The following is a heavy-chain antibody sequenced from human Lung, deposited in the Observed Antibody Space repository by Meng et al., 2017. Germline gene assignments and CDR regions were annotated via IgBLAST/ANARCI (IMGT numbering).Heavy chain of an antibody. V-gene: IGHV4-34*01. D-gene: IGHD4-11*01. Sequence: QVQVQQWGAGLLQPSATLALTCVVSGGSFSDYYWSWIRQPPGKGLEWIGEINHSGSTNYNPSLESRATISVDTSQNNLSLKLSSVTAADSAVYYCARGPTTMAHDFDYWGQGTLVTVSS. CDR1: GGSFSDYY. J-gene: IGHJ4*02. CDR2: INHSGST. CDR3: ARGPTTMAHDFDY.